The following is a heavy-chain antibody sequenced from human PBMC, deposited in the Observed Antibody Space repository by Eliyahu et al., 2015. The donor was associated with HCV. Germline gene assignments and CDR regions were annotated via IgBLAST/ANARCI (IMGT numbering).Heavy chain of an antibody. Sequence: QVQLVQSGAEVKKPGASVKVSCKASGYTXTGYYXHWVRQAPGQGLEWMGWINPNSXGTNYAQKFQGXVTMTRDTSISTAYMELSRLRSDDTAVYYCARGVLRNPDIVVVPAAIDPRNLGYWGQGTLVTVSS. J-gene: IGHJ4*02. D-gene: IGHD2-2*02. V-gene: IGHV1-2*02. CDR3: ARGVLRNPDIVVVPAAIDPRNLGY. CDR1: GYTXTGYY. CDR2: INPNSXGT.